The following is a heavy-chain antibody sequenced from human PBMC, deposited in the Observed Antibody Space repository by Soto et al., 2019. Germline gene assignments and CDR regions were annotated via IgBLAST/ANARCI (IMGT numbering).Heavy chain of an antibody. CDR3: AKDYDDTSRYPNSFDL. CDR2: IGSGTSDI. CDR1: GFTLSRRT. Sequence: GGSLRLSCAASGFTLSRRTMSWVRQAPGEGLEWVSLIGSGTSDIYYADSVKGRFTISRDNAKNSLNLDLTRLRAEDTAVYFCAKDYDDTSRYPNSFDLWGQGTMVTASS. V-gene: IGHV3-21*01. D-gene: IGHD3-22*01. J-gene: IGHJ3*01.